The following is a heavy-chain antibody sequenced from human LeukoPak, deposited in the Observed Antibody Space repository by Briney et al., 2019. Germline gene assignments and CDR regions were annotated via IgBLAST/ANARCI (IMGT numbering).Heavy chain of an antibody. J-gene: IGHJ4*02. CDR1: GGSISSYY. D-gene: IGHD3-10*01. Sequence: SETLSLTCTVSGGSISSYYWSWIRQPPGKGLEWIGYIYYSGSTNYNPSLKSRVTISVDTSKNQFSLKLTSVTAADTAVYYCARFSGIYGHDSWGQGTLVSVSS. CDR3: ARFSGIYGHDS. CDR2: IYYSGST. V-gene: IGHV4-59*12.